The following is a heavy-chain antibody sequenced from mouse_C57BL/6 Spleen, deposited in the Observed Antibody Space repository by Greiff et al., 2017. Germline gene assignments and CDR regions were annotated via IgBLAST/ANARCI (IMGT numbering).Heavy chain of an antibody. CDR1: GYTFTDYE. Sequence: VQLQQSGAELVRPGASVTLSCKASGYTFTDYEMHWVKQTPVHGLEWIGAIDPETGGTAYNQKFKGKAILTADKSSSTAYMELRSLTSEDSAVYYCTSSNYDWYFDVWGTGTTVTVSS. V-gene: IGHV1-15*01. CDR2: IDPETGGT. D-gene: IGHD2-5*01. J-gene: IGHJ1*03. CDR3: TSSNYDWYFDV.